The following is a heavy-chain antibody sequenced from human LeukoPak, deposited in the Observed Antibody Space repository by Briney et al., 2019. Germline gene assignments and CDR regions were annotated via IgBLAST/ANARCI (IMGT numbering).Heavy chain of an antibody. CDR1: GFTFGDYA. CDR2: IRSKTYGGTT. Sequence: GGSLRLSCTASGFTFGDYAMSWVRQAPGKGLEWVGFIRSKTYGGTTDYAASVKGRFTISRDDSKSIAYLQMNSLKTEDTAVYYCTRDTVGFDFWSGYSEYWGQGTVVTVSS. J-gene: IGHJ4*02. CDR3: TRDTVGFDFWSGYSEY. D-gene: IGHD3-3*01. V-gene: IGHV3-49*04.